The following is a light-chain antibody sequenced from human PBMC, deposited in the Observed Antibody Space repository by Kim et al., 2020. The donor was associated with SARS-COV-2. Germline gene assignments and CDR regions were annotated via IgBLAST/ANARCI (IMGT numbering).Light chain of an antibody. CDR2: AAS. J-gene: IGKJ1*01. CDR3: QQLNSYRWT. V-gene: IGKV1-9*01. Sequence: IQLTQSPSSLSASVGDRVTTTCRASQGISSYLAWYQQKPGKAPKLLIYAASTLQSGVPSRFSGSGSGTDFTLTISSLQPEDFATYYCQQLNSYRWTFGQGTKVDIK. CDR1: QGISSY.